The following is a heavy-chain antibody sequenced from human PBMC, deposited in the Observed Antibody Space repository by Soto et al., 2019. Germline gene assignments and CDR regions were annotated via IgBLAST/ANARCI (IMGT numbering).Heavy chain of an antibody. CDR2: IYWDDDK. CDR1: RFSLSTSGMG. V-gene: IGHV2-5*02. J-gene: IGHJ5*02. D-gene: IGHD2-15*01. CDR3: AHRRAYCTGGSCYSIWFDP. Sequence: SGPTLVNPTQTLTLTCTFSRFSLSTSGMGVGWIRQPPGKALEWLALIYWDDDKRYSPSLKSRLTITKDTSKNQVVLTMTNMDPVDTATYYCAHRRAYCTGGSCYSIWFDPWGQGTLVTVSS.